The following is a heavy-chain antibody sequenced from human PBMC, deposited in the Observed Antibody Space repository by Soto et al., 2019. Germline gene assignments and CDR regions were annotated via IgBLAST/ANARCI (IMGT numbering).Heavy chain of an antibody. CDR1: GFTFSKTW. CDR3: TRDGDGRMTTNPYYYYGMDV. J-gene: IGHJ6*02. Sequence: PGGSLRLSCAASGFTFSKTWMSWVRQAPGKGLEWVGRIKGKADGGTTYYTAPVKGRFTILRDDPKNTLYLQMNSLKTEDTAVYYCTRDGDGRMTTNPYYYYGMDVWGPGITVTVSS. D-gene: IGHD2-21*02. V-gene: IGHV3-15*05. CDR2: IKGKADGGTT.